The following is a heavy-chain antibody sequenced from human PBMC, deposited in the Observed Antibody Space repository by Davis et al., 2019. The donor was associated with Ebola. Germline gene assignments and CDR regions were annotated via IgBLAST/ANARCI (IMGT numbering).Heavy chain of an antibody. CDR3: ARYVAAADY. V-gene: IGHV3-21*04. Sequence: GESLKISCAASGFTFSSYAMSWVRQAPGKGLEWVSSISSSSSYIYYADSVKGRFTISRDNAKNSLYLQMNSLRAEDTAVYYCARYVAAADYWGQGTLVTVSS. J-gene: IGHJ4*02. CDR1: GFTFSSYA. D-gene: IGHD6-13*01. CDR2: ISSSSSYI.